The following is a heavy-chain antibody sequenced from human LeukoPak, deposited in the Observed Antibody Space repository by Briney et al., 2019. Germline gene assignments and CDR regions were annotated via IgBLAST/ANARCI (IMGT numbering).Heavy chain of an antibody. CDR1: GGTFNISA. D-gene: IGHD5-18*01. CDR2: IIPVLNIT. CDR3: ARDQGLTAPPPYGLDV. V-gene: IGHV1-69*04. Sequence: ASVKVSCKTSGGTFNISAITWVRQAPGQGLEWMGRIIPVLNITTYAQKFQGSVTITADTSTSTVYMELSSLRSEETAVYYCARDQGLTAPPPYGLDVWGQGTTVIVSS. J-gene: IGHJ6*02.